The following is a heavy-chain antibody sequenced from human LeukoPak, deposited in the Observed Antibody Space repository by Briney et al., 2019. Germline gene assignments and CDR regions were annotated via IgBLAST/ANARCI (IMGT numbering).Heavy chain of an antibody. CDR3: ARDARSGYSYGPKVDY. CDR2: INPNSGGT. Sequence: GASVKVSCKASGYTFTGYYMHWVRQAPGQGLEWMGWINPNSGGTNYAQKFQGRVTMTRDTSISTAYMELSRLRSDDTAVYYCARDARSGYSYGPKVDYWGQGTLVTASS. V-gene: IGHV1-2*02. D-gene: IGHD5-18*01. J-gene: IGHJ4*02. CDR1: GYTFTGYY.